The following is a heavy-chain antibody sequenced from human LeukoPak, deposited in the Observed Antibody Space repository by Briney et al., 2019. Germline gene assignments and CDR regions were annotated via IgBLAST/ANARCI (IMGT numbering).Heavy chain of an antibody. CDR1: GFTFDDYA. Sequence: GGSLRLSCAASGFTFDDYAMHWVGQAPGKGLEWVSGISWNSGSIGYADSVKGRFTISRDNAKNSLYLQMNSLRAEDTALYYCAKEIPTLSAFDIWGQGTMVTVSS. V-gene: IGHV3-9*01. CDR3: AKEIPTLSAFDI. CDR2: ISWNSGSI. J-gene: IGHJ3*02. D-gene: IGHD2-2*02.